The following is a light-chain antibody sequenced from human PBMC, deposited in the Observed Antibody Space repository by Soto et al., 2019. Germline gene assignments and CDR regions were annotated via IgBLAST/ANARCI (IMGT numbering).Light chain of an antibody. Sequence: ILLTQSPSSLSASVGYRVTITCRSSQGIDTSLALYQQKPGKAPKLLIYAASNFQSGVPSRFSGSGSGTHFTLTISSLQPEDFATYYCQQLHGYPITFGQGTRLETK. CDR1: QGIDTS. CDR2: AAS. J-gene: IGKJ5*01. CDR3: QQLHGYPIT. V-gene: IGKV1-9*01.